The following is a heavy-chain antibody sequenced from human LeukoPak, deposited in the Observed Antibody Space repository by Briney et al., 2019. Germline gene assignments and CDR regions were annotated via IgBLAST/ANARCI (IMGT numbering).Heavy chain of an antibody. CDR2: IYYSGST. Sequence: SETLSLTCTVSGGSISSGDYYWSWIRQPPGKGPEWIGYIYYSGSTYYNPSLKSRVTISVDTSKNQFSLKLSSVTAADTAVYYCARDYGERGFDYWGQGTLVTVSS. CDR3: ARDYGERGFDY. CDR1: GGSISSGDYY. J-gene: IGHJ4*02. D-gene: IGHD4-17*01. V-gene: IGHV4-30-4*08.